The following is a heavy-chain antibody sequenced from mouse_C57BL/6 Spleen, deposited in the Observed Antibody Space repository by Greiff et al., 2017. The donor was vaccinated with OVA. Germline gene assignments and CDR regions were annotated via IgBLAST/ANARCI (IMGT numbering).Heavy chain of an antibody. CDR2: ISYDGSN. CDR1: GYSITSGYY. Sequence: VQLKESGPGLVKPSQSLSLTCSVTGYSITSGYYWNWIRQFPGNKLEWMGYISYDGSNNYNPSLKNRISITRDTSKNQFFLKLNSVTTEDTATYYCARDRVYGSSYDYAMDYWGQGTSVTVSS. D-gene: IGHD1-1*01. V-gene: IGHV3-6*01. J-gene: IGHJ4*01. CDR3: ARDRVYGSSYDYAMDY.